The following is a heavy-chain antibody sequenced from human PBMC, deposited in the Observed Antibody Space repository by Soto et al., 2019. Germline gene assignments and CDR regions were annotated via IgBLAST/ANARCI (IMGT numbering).Heavy chain of an antibody. D-gene: IGHD3-16*01. J-gene: IGHJ6*02. CDR1: GYKFTNYY. Sequence: QAPLVQSGTEVKQPGASVRISCKSSGYKFTNYYMYWVRQAPGQGLEWMGVINPSGGSPNYARKFRGRVTMPTDTSTSIVYLEVTRLTSEDTASYYCARARELRDYYYYSMDVWGQGTTVTVSS. CDR3: ARARELRDYYYYSMDV. CDR2: INPSGGSP. V-gene: IGHV1-46*01.